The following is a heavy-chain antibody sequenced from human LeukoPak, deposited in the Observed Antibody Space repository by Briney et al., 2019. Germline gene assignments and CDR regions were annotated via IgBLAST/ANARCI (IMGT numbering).Heavy chain of an antibody. V-gene: IGHV3-30*02. J-gene: IGHJ4*02. Sequence: GGSLRLSCAASGFTFSSYGMHWVRQAPGKGLEWVAFIRYDGSNKYYADSVKGRFTISRDSAKNSLYLQMNSLRAEDTALYYWAKVRNPYYHDTTGQYGGYYLDYWGQGILVTVSS. CDR2: IRYDGSNK. D-gene: IGHD3-22*01. CDR1: GFTFSSYG. CDR3: AKVRNPYYHDTTGQYGGYYLDY.